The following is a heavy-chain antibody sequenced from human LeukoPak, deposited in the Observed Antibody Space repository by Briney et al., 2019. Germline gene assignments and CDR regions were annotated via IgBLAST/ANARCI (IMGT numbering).Heavy chain of an antibody. J-gene: IGHJ6*04. V-gene: IGHV3-9*01. CDR1: GFTFDDYA. D-gene: IGHD3-16*02. CDR3: ARENDYVWGSYRAYYYGMDV. Sequence: GGSLRLSCAASGFTFDDYAMHWVRQAPGKGLEWVSGTSWNSGSIGYADSVKGRFTISRDNAKNSLYLQMNSLRAEDTAVYYCARENDYVWGSYRAYYYGMDVWGKGTTVTVSS. CDR2: TSWNSGSI.